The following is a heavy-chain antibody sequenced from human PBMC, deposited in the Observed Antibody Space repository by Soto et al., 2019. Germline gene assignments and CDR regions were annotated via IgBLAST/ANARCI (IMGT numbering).Heavy chain of an antibody. CDR3: AREYCSPTSCYDRTGFDP. D-gene: IGHD2-2*01. CDR1: GGSMSSSNW. Sequence: QVQLQESGPGLVKPSGTLSVTCAVSGGSMSSSNWWSWVRQPPGKGLEWIGEIYHSGSTNYNPSLKSRVTISVDKSKNQFSLKLSSVTAADTAVYYCAREYCSPTSCYDRTGFDPWGQGTLVTVST. CDR2: IYHSGST. J-gene: IGHJ5*02. V-gene: IGHV4-4*02.